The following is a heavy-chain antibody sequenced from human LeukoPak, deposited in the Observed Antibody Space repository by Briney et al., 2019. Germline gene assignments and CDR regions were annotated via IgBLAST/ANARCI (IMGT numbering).Heavy chain of an antibody. J-gene: IGHJ4*02. D-gene: IGHD3-3*01. V-gene: IGHV1-24*01. CDR1: GYTLTELS. CDR2: FDPEDGET. CDR3: ANLFGVVIRTDY. Sequence: ASVKVSCKVSGYTLTELSMHWVRQAPGKGLEWMGGFDPEDGETIYAQKFQGRVTMTEDTSTDTAYMELSSLRSEDTAVYYCANLFGVVIRTDYWGQGTLATVSS.